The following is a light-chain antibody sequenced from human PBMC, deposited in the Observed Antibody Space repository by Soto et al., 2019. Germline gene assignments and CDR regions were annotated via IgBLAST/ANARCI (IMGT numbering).Light chain of an antibody. V-gene: IGKV3-11*01. CDR2: DAS. Sequence: EIVLTQSPATLSLSPGERATLSCRASQSVSSYLAWSQQKPGQAPRLLIYDASSRATGIPARFSGSWSGTDFALTISSLEPEDFAVYDCQQRSNWPTFGQGTRLE. J-gene: IGKJ5*01. CDR1: QSVSSY. CDR3: QQRSNWPT.